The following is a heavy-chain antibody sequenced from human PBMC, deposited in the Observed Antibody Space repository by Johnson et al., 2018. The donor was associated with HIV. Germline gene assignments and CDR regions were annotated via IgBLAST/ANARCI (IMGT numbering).Heavy chain of an antibody. V-gene: IGHV3-30*04. D-gene: IGHD3-16*01. CDR2: ISYDGSNK. J-gene: IGHJ3*02. CDR3: ARWGGGTMGDAFDI. CDR1: GFTFDDYA. Sequence: VQLVEFGGGVVQPGKSLRLSCAASGFTFDDYAMHWVRQAPGKGLEWVAVISYDGSNKYYADSVKGRFTISRDNSKNTLYLQMNSLSAEDTAVYSCARWGGGTMGDAFDIWGQGTMVTVSS.